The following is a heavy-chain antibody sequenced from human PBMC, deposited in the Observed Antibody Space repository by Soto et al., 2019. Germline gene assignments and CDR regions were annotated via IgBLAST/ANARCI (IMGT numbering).Heavy chain of an antibody. J-gene: IGHJ4*02. D-gene: IGHD1-26*01. CDR1: GFSLTTDRVG. CDR2: IYWDDSK. Sequence: QITLKESGPALVKPTQTLTLTCTFSGFSLTTDRVGVGWIRQPPGEALEWLAVIYWDDSKTYRPSLESRLTITKDNFKNHVALTMTNMVSLVTATYYCAHAYGGRSLYWGQGTLVTVSS. V-gene: IGHV2-5*02. CDR3: AHAYGGRSLY.